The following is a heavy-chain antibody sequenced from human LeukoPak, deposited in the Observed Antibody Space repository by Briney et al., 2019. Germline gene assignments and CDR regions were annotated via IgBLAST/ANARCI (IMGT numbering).Heavy chain of an antibody. J-gene: IGHJ4*02. CDR2: IYTSGST. CDR1: RGSISSYY. D-gene: IGHD3-22*01. CDR3: ARLFGDSSGYPFDY. Sequence: PSETLSLTCTVSRGSISSYYWSWIRQPPGKGLEWIGYIYTSGSTNYNPSLKSRVTISVDTSKNQFSLKLSSVTAADTAVYYCARLFGDSSGYPFDYWGQGTLVTVSS. V-gene: IGHV4-4*09.